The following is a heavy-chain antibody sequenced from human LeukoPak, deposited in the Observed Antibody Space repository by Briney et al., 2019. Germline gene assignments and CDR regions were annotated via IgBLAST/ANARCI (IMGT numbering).Heavy chain of an antibody. V-gene: IGHV3-21*04. J-gene: IGHJ4*02. CDR1: GFTFNTYA. D-gene: IGHD4-17*01. CDR3: ARDKSYGDSEDY. CDR2: ITSCGTYI. Sequence: GGSLRLSCAASGFTFNTYAMSWGRQAPGKGLEWVSSITSCGTYIYYVDSLKGRFTISRDNAKNSLYLQMNSLRAEDTAVCYCARDKSYGDSEDYWGQGTLVTVSS.